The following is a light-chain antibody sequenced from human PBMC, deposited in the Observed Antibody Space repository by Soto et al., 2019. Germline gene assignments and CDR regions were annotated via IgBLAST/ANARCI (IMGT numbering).Light chain of an antibody. CDR2: DAS. Sequence: EIVLTQSPATLSLSPGERATLSCRASQSVSSYLAWYQQKPGQAPRLLIYDASNRATGIPARFSGSGSGTDXPXTXXXXEPXXFXXXXXXXXXNSXTFGQGTRLEIK. CDR1: QSVSSY. V-gene: IGKV3-11*01. CDR3: XXXXNSXT. J-gene: IGKJ5*01.